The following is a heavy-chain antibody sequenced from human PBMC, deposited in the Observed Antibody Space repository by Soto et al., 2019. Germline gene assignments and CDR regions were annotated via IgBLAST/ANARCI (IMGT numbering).Heavy chain of an antibody. V-gene: IGHV3-7*01. CDR2: IRPDGSGE. D-gene: IGHD6-25*01. Sequence: EVQLVESGGGLVQPGGSLRLSCAASGFTFSRHWMSWVRQAPGKGREWVAHIRPDGSGESYVDSVKGRFIISRDNAKNSLYLQMNIMRAEDTAVYHCASQFSGGAFDIWGQGTVVTVSS. CDR1: GFTFSRHW. J-gene: IGHJ3*02. CDR3: ASQFSGGAFDI.